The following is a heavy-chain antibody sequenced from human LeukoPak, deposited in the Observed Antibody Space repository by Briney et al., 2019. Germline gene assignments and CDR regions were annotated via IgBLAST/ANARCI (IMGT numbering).Heavy chain of an antibody. CDR2: ISAYNGNT. J-gene: IGHJ3*02. Sequence: ASVKVSCKASGYTFTSYGISWVRQAPGQGLEWMGWISAYNGNTNYAQKLQGRVTMTTDTSTSTAYMELRSLRSEDTAVYCCARDPLGYCSSTSCYPAFDIWGQGTMVTVSS. D-gene: IGHD2-2*01. V-gene: IGHV1-18*01. CDR1: GYTFTSYG. CDR3: ARDPLGYCSSTSCYPAFDI.